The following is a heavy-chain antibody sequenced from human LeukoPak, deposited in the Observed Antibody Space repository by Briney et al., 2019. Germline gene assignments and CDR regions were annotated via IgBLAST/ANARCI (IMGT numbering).Heavy chain of an antibody. V-gene: IGHV4-59*01. J-gene: IGHJ5*02. CDR1: GGSISSYY. CDR3: ARVEQQLVMGYNWFDP. D-gene: IGHD6-13*01. CDR2: IYYSGST. Sequence: SETLSLTCTVSGGSISSYYRSWIRQPPGKGLEWIGYIYYSGSTNYNPSLKSRVTISVDTSKNQFSLKLSSVTAADTAVYYCARVEQQLVMGYNWFDPWGQGTLVTVSS.